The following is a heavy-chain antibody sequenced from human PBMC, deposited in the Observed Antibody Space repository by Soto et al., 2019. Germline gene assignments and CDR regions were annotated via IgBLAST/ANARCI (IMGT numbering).Heavy chain of an antibody. CDR2: ISYDGSNK. Sequence: GGSLRLSCAASGFTFSSYAMHWVRQAPGKGLEWVAVISYDGSNKYYADSVKGRFTISRDNSKNTLYLQMNSLRAEDTAVYYCARALSSGGYLDYYYYYGMDVWGQGTTVTVSS. V-gene: IGHV3-30-3*01. CDR1: GFTFSSYA. CDR3: ARALSSGGYLDYYYYYGMDV. J-gene: IGHJ6*02. D-gene: IGHD6-19*01.